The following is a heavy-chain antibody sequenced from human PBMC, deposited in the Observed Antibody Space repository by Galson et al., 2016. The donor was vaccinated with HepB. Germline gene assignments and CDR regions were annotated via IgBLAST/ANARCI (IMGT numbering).Heavy chain of an antibody. D-gene: IGHD1-14*01. J-gene: IGHJ3*01. Sequence: CAISGDSVSNNSAAWNWVRQSPSRGLEWLGRTYFRSGWYNEYTLSLRGRIIVNPDTSTNQFPLQLNSVTPEDTAVYYCTRTTHRGRKLAFDVWGQGSTVTVSS. CDR1: GDSVSNNSAA. V-gene: IGHV6-1*01. CDR3: TRTTHRGRKLAFDV. CDR2: TYFRSGWYN.